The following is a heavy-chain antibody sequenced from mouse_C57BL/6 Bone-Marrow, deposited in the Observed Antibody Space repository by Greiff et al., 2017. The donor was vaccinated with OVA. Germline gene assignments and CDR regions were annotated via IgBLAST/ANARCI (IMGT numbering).Heavy chain of an antibody. CDR3: ARGLRRGMDY. CDR2: INPYNGGT. V-gene: IGHV1-19*01. Sequence: VQLKQSGPVLVKPGASVKMSCKASGYTFTDYYMNWVKQSHGKSLEWIGVINPYNGGTSYNQKFKGKATLTVDKSSSTAYMELNSLTSEDSAVYYCARGLRRGMDYWGQGTSVTVSS. CDR1: GYTFTDYY. D-gene: IGHD1-2*01. J-gene: IGHJ4*01.